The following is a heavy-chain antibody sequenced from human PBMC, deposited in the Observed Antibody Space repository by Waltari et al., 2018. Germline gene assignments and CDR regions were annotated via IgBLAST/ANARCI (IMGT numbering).Heavy chain of an antibody. CDR1: GFTFKTYD. V-gene: IGHV3-23*01. CDR2: ISGRGGST. Sequence: EVQLLESGGGLVQPGGSLRLSCAASGFTFKTYDMNWGRQAPGKGLEWVSGISGRGGSTYYADSVKGRFTISRDNSKNTLYLQMNSLSADDTAVYYCAKDYSGSFRRFDYWGQGTLVTVSS. J-gene: IGHJ4*02. CDR3: AKDYSGSFRRFDY. D-gene: IGHD1-26*01.